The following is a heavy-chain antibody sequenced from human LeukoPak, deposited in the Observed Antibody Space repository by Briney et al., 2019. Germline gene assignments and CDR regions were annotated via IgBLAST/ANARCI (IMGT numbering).Heavy chain of an antibody. CDR1: GFTFSSYG. D-gene: IGHD6-19*01. CDR3: ARVGYSSGWDYYYMDV. V-gene: IGHV3-21*01. CDR2: ISSSSSYI. J-gene: IGHJ6*03. Sequence: PGGSLRLSCAASGFTFSSYGMNWVRQAPGKGLEWVSSISSSSSYIYYADSVKGRFTISRDNAKNSLYLQMNSLRAEDTAVYYCARVGYSSGWDYYYMDVWGKGTTVTVSS.